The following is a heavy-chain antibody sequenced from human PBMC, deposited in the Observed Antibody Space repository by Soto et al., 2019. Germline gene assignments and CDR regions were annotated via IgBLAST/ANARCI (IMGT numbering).Heavy chain of an antibody. D-gene: IGHD4-17*01. J-gene: IGHJ6*02. Sequence: SETLSLTCTVSGGSISSSSYYWGWIRQPPGKGLEWIGSIYYSGSTYYNPSLKSRVTISVDTSKNQFSLKLSSVTAADPAVYYCARVDYGDYRGVGANYYYYGMDVWGQGTTVTVSS. CDR1: GGSISSSSYY. CDR2: IYYSGST. V-gene: IGHV4-39*07. CDR3: ARVDYGDYRGVGANYYYYGMDV.